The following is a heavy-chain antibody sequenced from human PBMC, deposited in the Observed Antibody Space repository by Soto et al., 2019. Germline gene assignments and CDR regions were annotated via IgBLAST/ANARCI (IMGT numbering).Heavy chain of an antibody. V-gene: IGHV1-8*01. D-gene: IGHD2-2*01. CDR2: MNPNSGNT. CDR3: ARGSGFDCSSTSCYRTDCYYYMDV. Sequence: ASVKVSCKASGYTFTSYDINWVREATGQGVEWMGWMNPNSGNTGYAQKFQGRVTMTRNTSISTAYMELSSLRSEDTAVYYCARGSGFDCSSTSCYRTDCYYYMDVWGKGTTVTGSS. CDR1: GYTFTSYD. J-gene: IGHJ6*03.